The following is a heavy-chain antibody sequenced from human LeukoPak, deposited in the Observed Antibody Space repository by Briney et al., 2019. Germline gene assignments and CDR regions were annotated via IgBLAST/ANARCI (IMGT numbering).Heavy chain of an antibody. CDR3: AREDSSSWDFDY. V-gene: IGHV4-39*02. J-gene: IGHJ4*02. CDR2: IYYSGST. Sequence: SETLSLTCTVSGGSISSSSYYWGWIRQPPGTGLEWIGSIYYSGSTYYNPSLKSRVTISVDTSKNQFSLKLSSVTAADTAVYYCAREDSSSWDFDYWGQGTLVTVSS. CDR1: GGSISSSSYY. D-gene: IGHD6-13*01.